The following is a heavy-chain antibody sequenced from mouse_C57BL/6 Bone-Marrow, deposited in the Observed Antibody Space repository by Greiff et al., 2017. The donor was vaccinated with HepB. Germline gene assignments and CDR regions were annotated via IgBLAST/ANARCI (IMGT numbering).Heavy chain of an antibody. CDR1: GYSITSGYD. V-gene: IGHV3-1*01. Sequence: EVQLVESGPGMVKPSQSLSLTCTVTGYSITSGYDWHWIRHFPGNKLEWMGYISYSGSTNYNPSLKSRISITHDTSKNHFFLKLKSVTTEDTATYYCARRGKKGPFGVWGTGTTVTVSS. CDR3: ARRGKKGPFGV. J-gene: IGHJ1*03. CDR2: ISYSGST.